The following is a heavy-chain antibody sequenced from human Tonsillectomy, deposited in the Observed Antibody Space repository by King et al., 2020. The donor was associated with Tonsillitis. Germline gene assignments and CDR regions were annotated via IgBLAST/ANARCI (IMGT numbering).Heavy chain of an antibody. Sequence: EVQLVESGGGLVKPGGSLRVSGAASGFTFSSYSMNWVRQAPGKGLEWVSSISSSSSYISFADSVKGRFTISRDNAETSLYLQMNSLRAEDTAVYYCARSTHYGEHETWYFDYWGQGTLVTVSS. CDR2: ISSSSSYI. CDR3: ARSTHYGEHETWYFDY. CDR1: GFTFSSYS. J-gene: IGHJ4*02. D-gene: IGHD4-17*01. V-gene: IGHV3-21*06.